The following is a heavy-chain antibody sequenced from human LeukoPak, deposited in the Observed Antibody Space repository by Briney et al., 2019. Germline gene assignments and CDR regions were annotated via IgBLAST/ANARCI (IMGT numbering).Heavy chain of an antibody. D-gene: IGHD3-10*01. Sequence: PSETLSLTCAVYGGSFSGYYWSWIRQPPGKGLEWIGEINHSGSTNYNPSLKSRVTISVDTSKNQFSLKLSSVTAADTAVYYCASRVRSPYYYGSGSYKRFDYWGQGTLVTVSS. J-gene: IGHJ4*02. V-gene: IGHV4-34*01. CDR3: ASRVRSPYYYGSGSYKRFDY. CDR2: INHSGST. CDR1: GGSFSGYY.